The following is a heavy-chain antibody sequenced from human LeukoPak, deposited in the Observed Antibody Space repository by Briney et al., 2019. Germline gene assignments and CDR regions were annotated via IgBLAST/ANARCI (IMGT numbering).Heavy chain of an antibody. CDR3: ARYYYGSGSHYYYMDV. V-gene: IGHV3-11*06. J-gene: IGHJ6*03. CDR1: GFTFSDYY. D-gene: IGHD3-10*01. Sequence: GGSLRLSCAASGFTFSDYYMSWIRQAPGKGLEWVSYISSSSSYIYYADSVKGRFTISRDNAKNSLYLQMNSLRAEDTAVYYCARYYYGSGSHYYYMDVWGKGTTVTVSS. CDR2: ISSSSSYI.